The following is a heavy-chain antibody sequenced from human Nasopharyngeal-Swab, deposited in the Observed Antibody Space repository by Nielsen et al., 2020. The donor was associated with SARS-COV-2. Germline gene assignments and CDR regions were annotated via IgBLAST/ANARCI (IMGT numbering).Heavy chain of an antibody. Sequence: WIRQPPGKGLEWIGEINHSGSTNYNPSLKSRVTISVDTSKNQFSLKLRSVTAADTAVYYCARAGDIRYYYYGMDVWGQGTTVTVSS. V-gene: IGHV4-34*01. CDR2: INHSGST. D-gene: IGHD2-21*01. J-gene: IGHJ6*02. CDR3: ARAGDIRYYYYGMDV.